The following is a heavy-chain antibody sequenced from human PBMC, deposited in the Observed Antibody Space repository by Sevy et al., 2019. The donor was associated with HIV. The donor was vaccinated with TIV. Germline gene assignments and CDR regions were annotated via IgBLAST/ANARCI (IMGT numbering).Heavy chain of an antibody. CDR1: GDSINSNNW. J-gene: IGHJ5*02. CDR3: AGVLRGLLYFGELLIDGKNWFDP. D-gene: IGHD3-10*01. Sequence: SETLSLTCAVSGDSINSNNWWNWVRQPPGKGLEWIGEISHNGSATYNASLKSRVTISVDKSKNQFSLKLSSVTAADTAVYYCAGVLRGLLYFGELLIDGKNWFDPWGQGTLVTVSS. CDR2: ISHNGSA. V-gene: IGHV4-4*02.